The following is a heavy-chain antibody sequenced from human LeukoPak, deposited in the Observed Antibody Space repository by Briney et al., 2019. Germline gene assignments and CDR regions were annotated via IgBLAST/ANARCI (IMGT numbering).Heavy chain of an antibody. V-gene: IGHV5-51*01. CDR1: GYGFTDYW. CDR2: IYPDDSDT. CDR3: ARPNITSYYDSRGYDAFDV. J-gene: IGHJ3*01. D-gene: IGHD3-22*01. Sequence: PGESLKISCKGSGYGFTDYWIAWVRQMPGKGLEWMGIIYPDDSDTRYSPSFQGQVTISADKSVRTAYLQWSSLKASDTAMYYCARPNITSYYDSRGYDAFDVWGQGTMVTVSS.